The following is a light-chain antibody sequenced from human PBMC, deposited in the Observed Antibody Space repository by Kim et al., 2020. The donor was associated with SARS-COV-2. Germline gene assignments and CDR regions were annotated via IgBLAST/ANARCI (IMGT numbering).Light chain of an antibody. J-gene: IGKJ2*01. CDR2: KAS. Sequence: ASVGDRVTITCRASQSINNWLAWYQQKPGKAPKLLIYKASSLESGVPSRFSGSRSGTEFTLTISSLQPDDFATYYCQHSYSSSPYTFGQGTKLEIK. V-gene: IGKV1-5*03. CDR1: QSINNW. CDR3: QHSYSSSPYT.